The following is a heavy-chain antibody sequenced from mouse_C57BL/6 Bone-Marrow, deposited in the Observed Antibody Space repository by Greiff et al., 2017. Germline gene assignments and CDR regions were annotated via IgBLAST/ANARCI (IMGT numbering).Heavy chain of an antibody. J-gene: IGHJ1*03. CDR2: IDPEDGET. Sequence: VQLQQSGAELVKPGASVKLSCTASGFNIKDYYMHWVKQRTEQGLEWIGRIDPEDGETKYAPKFQGKATITADTSSNTADLQLSSLTSEDTVVYYCARDYGSSYPYWYFDVGGTGTTAPVSS. CDR3: ARDYGSSYPYWYFDV. V-gene: IGHV14-2*01. CDR1: GFNIKDYY. D-gene: IGHD1-1*01.